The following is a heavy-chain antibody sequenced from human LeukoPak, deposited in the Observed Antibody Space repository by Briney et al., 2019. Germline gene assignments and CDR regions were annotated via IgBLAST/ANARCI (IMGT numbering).Heavy chain of an antibody. V-gene: IGHV3-23*01. CDR2: ISGTGGNT. CDR1: GLTFSSYA. Sequence: QPGGSLRLSCAASGLTFSSYAMSWVRQAPGKGLEWVSAISGTGGNTYYADSVKGRFSISRDNSKDTLYLQMNSLRAEDTAVYYCAKDSRVCSGGSCHGGYFDYWGQGTLVTVSS. D-gene: IGHD2-15*01. CDR3: AKDSRVCSGGSCHGGYFDY. J-gene: IGHJ4*02.